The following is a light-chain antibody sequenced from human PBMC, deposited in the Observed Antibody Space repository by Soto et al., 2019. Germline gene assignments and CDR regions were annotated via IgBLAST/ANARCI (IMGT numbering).Light chain of an antibody. J-gene: IGKJ1*01. CDR1: QRVKSSY. V-gene: IGKV3-20*01. CDR3: QQYDRWPPST. CDR2: GAS. Sequence: EIVLTQSPGTLSLSPGERATLSCRASQRVKSSYLAWHQQRPGQAPRLLIYGASSRATGIPDRFSGSGSGTEFTLTISGLQSEDIAVYYCQQYDRWPPSTFGQGTKVDIK.